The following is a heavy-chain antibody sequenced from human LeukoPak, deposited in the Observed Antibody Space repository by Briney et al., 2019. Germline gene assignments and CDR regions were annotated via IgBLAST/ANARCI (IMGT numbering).Heavy chain of an antibody. J-gene: IGHJ4*02. D-gene: IGHD6-6*01. CDR1: GGSISSYY. Sequence: PSETLSLTCTVSGGSISSYYWSWIRQPPGKGLEWIGYIYYSGSTNYNPSLKSRVTISVDTSKNQFSLKLSSVTAADTAVYYCAGGTIAARPDYWGQGTLVTVSS. V-gene: IGHV4-59*01. CDR2: IYYSGST. CDR3: AGGTIAARPDY.